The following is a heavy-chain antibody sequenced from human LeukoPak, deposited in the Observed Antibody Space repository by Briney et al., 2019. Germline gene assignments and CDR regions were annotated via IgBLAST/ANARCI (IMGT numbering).Heavy chain of an antibody. CDR1: GGTFSSYA. Sequence: GASVKVSCKASGGTFSSYAISWVRQAPGQGLEWMGGIIPIFGTANYAQKFQGRVTITADESTSTAYMELSSLRSEDTAVYYCARDGDYPDHAFDIWGQGTMVTVS. CDR3: ARDGDYPDHAFDI. J-gene: IGHJ3*02. D-gene: IGHD5-12*01. CDR2: IIPIFGTA. V-gene: IGHV1-69*13.